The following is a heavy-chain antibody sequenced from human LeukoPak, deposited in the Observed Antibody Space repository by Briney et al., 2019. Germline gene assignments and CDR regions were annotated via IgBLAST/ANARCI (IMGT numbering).Heavy chain of an antibody. CDR2: IYYSGST. CDR3: ARRMPAGTVDY. CDR1: GGSISSYY. Sequence: SEPLSLTCTVSGGSISSYYWSWVRQPPGKGLEWIGYIYYSGSTNYNPSLKSRVSISVDTSKNQFSLKLGSVTAADTAVYYCARRMPAGTVDYWGQGTLVTVSS. J-gene: IGHJ4*02. V-gene: IGHV4-59*01. D-gene: IGHD6-19*01.